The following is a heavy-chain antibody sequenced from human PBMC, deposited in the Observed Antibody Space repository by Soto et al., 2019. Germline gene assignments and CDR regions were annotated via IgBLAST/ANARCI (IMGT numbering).Heavy chain of an antibody. V-gene: IGHV3-23*01. Sequence: GGSLRLSCAASGFTFSSYAMSWVRQAPGKGLEWVSAISGSGGRTYYADSVKGRFTMSTDNSKNTLYLPMNSLRAEDTAVYYFAKDSPYSNYVRIPPGYWGQGTLVTVSS. CDR2: ISGSGGRT. J-gene: IGHJ4*02. D-gene: IGHD4-4*01. CDR3: AKDSPYSNYVRIPPGY. CDR1: GFTFSSYA.